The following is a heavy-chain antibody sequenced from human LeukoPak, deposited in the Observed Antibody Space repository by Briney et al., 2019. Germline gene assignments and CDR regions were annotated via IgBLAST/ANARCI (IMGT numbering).Heavy chain of an antibody. CDR1: GGSFSGYY. V-gene: IGHV4-59*01. CDR3: ARDVVTAIAKYNWFDP. CDR2: IYYSGST. Sequence: SETLSLTCAVYGGSFSGYYWSWIRQPPGKGLEWIGYIYYSGSTNYNPSLKSRVTISVDTSKNQFSLKLSSVTAADTAVYYCARDVVTAIAKYNWFDPWGQGTLVTVSS. J-gene: IGHJ5*02. D-gene: IGHD2-21*02.